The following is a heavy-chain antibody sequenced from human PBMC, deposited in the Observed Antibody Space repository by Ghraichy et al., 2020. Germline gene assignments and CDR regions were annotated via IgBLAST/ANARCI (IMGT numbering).Heavy chain of an antibody. J-gene: IGHJ5*02. Sequence: GGSLRLSCAASGFTFSSYAMTWVRQAPGKGLEWVSSISANGGNTYYADSVKGRFTVSRDNAKNTLYLQMNSLRAEDTAIFYCTKAWGYCSSGTCPSYNWFDPWGQGTQVTVSS. CDR3: TKAWGYCSSGTCPSYNWFDP. V-gene: IGHV3-23*01. CDR1: GFTFSSYA. CDR2: ISANGGNT. D-gene: IGHD2-15*01.